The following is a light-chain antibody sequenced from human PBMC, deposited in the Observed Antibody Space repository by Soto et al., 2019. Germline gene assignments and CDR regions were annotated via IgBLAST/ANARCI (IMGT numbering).Light chain of an antibody. J-gene: IGKJ2*02. CDR3: QQYGSSPGT. V-gene: IGKV3-20*01. Sequence: EIVLTQSPGTLSLSPGERATLSCRASQSVSSNFLAWYQQKPGQAPKLLISGASSRATGIPDRFSGSGSGTDFTLTISRLEPEDFALYSCQQYGSSPGTFGQVTKLEIK. CDR1: QSVSSNF. CDR2: GAS.